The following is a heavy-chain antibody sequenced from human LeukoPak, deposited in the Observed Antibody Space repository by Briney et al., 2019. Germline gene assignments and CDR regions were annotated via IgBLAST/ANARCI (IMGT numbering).Heavy chain of an antibody. V-gene: IGHV4-59*06. D-gene: IGHD2-15*01. Sequence: SETLSLTCTVSGGSIRSYYWSWIRQPPGKGLEWIGYIYYSGSTYYNPSLKSRVTISVDTSKNQFSLRLSSVTAADTAVYYCALGYCGGGSCYAREYFQHWGQGTLVTVSS. CDR1: GGSIRSYY. CDR2: IYYSGST. CDR3: ALGYCGGGSCYAREYFQH. J-gene: IGHJ1*01.